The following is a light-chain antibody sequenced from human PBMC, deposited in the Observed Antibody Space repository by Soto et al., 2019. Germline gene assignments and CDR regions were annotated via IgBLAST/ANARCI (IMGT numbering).Light chain of an antibody. CDR2: DAS. Sequence: ESVLTQAPASLSLSPGDRAILSCRASQSVSSYLVWYQQKPGQAPRLLIYDASNRATGIPARFSGSGSGTDFTLTISSLEPEDFAVYYCQQRSNCPITFGQGTRLEIK. J-gene: IGKJ5*01. CDR3: QQRSNCPIT. CDR1: QSVSSY. V-gene: IGKV3-11*01.